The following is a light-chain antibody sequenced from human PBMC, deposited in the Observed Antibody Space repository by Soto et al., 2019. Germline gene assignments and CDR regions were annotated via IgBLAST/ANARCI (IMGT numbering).Light chain of an antibody. Sequence: QSVLTQPASVSGSPGQSITISCTGTSSDVGGYNHVAWYQQHPGEAPTLMIYDVSNRPSGVSNRFSGSKSGNTASLTISGLQAEDEADYYCGSYTSSSTYVFGTGTKLTVL. CDR2: DVS. J-gene: IGLJ1*01. CDR3: GSYTSSSTYV. CDR1: SSDVGGYNH. V-gene: IGLV2-14*01.